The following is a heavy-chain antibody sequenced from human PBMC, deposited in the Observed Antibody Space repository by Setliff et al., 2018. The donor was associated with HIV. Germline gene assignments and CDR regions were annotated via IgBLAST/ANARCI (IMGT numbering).Heavy chain of an antibody. CDR2: IYTSGST. Sequence: KTSETLSLTCTVSGGSINSGSYYWSWIRQPAGKGLEWIGHIYTSGSTNYNPSLKSRVTISVDTSKTQFSLRLNSLTATDTALYYCARASVGATGLYAFDIWGQGTVVTV. CDR1: GGSINSGSYY. CDR3: ARASVGATGLYAFDI. V-gene: IGHV4-61*09. J-gene: IGHJ3*02. D-gene: IGHD1-26*01.